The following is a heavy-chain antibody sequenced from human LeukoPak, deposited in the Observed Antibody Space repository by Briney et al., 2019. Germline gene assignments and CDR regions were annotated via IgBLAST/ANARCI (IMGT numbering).Heavy chain of an antibody. CDR3: AREKDTATDY. Sequence: GGSLRLSCAASGFTFSSYGMHWVRQAAGKGLEWVAVIWYDGSDKNYVDSVKGRFTISRDNSKKTLYLQMNSLRAEDTAVYYCAREKDTATDYWGQGTLVTVSS. D-gene: IGHD5-18*01. CDR1: GFTFSSYG. V-gene: IGHV3-33*01. J-gene: IGHJ4*02. CDR2: IWYDGSDK.